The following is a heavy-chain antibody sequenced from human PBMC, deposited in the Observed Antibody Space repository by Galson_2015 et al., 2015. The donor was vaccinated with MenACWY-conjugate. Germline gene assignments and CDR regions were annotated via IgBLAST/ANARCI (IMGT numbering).Heavy chain of an antibody. CDR1: GYSFTNYW. J-gene: IGHJ6*02. V-gene: IGHV5-51*01. CDR2: IDPHNSNT. CDR3: ARHPPGGRGMDV. Sequence: QSGAEVKKPGESLKISCKRSGYSFTNYWIGWVRQMPGRGLEWMGLIDPHNSNTRYSPSFQGQVTISADESISTAFLQWSSLKASDTAMYYCARHPPGGRGMDVWGRGTTVTVSS. D-gene: IGHD1-26*01.